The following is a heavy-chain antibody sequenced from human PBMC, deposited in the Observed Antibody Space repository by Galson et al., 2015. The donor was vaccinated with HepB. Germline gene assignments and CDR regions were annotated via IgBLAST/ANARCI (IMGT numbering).Heavy chain of an antibody. CDR1: GFTFSDYY. J-gene: IGHJ3*01. Sequence: SLRLSCAASGFTFSDYYMSWIRQAPGKGLEWVSYISSSGSTIYYADSVKGRFTISRDNAKKSLYLQMNSLRAEDTAVYYCAAPYYYDSSGHRNAFDFWGQGTVVTVSS. V-gene: IGHV3-11*01. D-gene: IGHD3-22*01. CDR3: AAPYYYDSSGHRNAFDF. CDR2: ISSSGSTI.